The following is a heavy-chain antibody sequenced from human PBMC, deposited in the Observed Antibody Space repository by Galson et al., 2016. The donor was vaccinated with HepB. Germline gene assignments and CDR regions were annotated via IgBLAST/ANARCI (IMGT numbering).Heavy chain of an antibody. CDR1: GFTFGAYG. CDR2: ISGSGGPK. Sequence: SLRLSCAASGFTFGAYGMSWVRLAPGKGLEWVSSISGSGGPKYADSVKGRFTVSRDNSKNTLYLKMNSLGAEDTAVYYCAKDRWVAVAVLLEYWGQGTLVTVSA. D-gene: IGHD6-19*01. CDR3: AKDRWVAVAVLLEY. J-gene: IGHJ4*02. V-gene: IGHV3-23*01.